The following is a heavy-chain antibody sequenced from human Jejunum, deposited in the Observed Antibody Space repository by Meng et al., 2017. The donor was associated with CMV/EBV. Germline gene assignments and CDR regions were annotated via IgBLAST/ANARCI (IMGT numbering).Heavy chain of an antibody. CDR2: IYGGGST. Sequence: EVQLVESGGGLVQPGGSLRLSCADSGLTVSNSYMSWVRQAPGKGLEWVSVIYGGGSTYYADSVKGRFTISRDSSKNTLYLQMNSLRAEDTAVYYCAREGTTLVTYDYWGQGTLVTVSS. CDR3: AREGTTLVTYDY. J-gene: IGHJ4*02. D-gene: IGHD5-18*01. V-gene: IGHV3-66*01. CDR1: GLTVSNSY.